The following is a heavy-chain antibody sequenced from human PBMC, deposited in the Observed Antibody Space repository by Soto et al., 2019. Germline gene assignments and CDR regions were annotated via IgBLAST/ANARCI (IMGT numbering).Heavy chain of an antibody. J-gene: IGHJ5*02. CDR2: IYYSGST. Sequence: SETLSLTCTVSGGSISSGGYYWSWIRQHPGKGLEWIGYIYYSGSTYYNPSLKSRVTISVDTSKNQFSLKLSSVTAADTAVYYCARGPYYYDSSGYSWFDPWGQGTLVTVSS. CDR1: GGSISSGGYY. V-gene: IGHV4-31*03. CDR3: ARGPYYYDSSGYSWFDP. D-gene: IGHD3-22*01.